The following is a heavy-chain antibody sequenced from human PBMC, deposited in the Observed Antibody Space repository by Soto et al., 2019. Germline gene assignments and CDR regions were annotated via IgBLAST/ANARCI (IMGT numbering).Heavy chain of an antibody. CDR2: MNPSSGNT. CDR1: GYTFTSYD. CDR3: AREKTSYGMDV. Sequence: QVQLVQSGAEVKKPGASVKVSCKASGYTFTSYDINWVRQGTGQGLDWMGWMNPSSGNTGYAQKFQGRVTMTRNTSISTAYMDLSSSRSEETAVYYCAREKTSYGMDVWGQGTTVTVSS. V-gene: IGHV1-8*01. J-gene: IGHJ6*02.